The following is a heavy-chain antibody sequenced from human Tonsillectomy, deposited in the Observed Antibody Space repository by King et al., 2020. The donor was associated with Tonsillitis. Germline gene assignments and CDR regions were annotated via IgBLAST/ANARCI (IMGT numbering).Heavy chain of an antibody. CDR2: ISGSGGST. V-gene: IGHV3-23*04. D-gene: IGHD4-23*01. CDR3: AKDRPTYDDYDGNRFDY. CDR1: GFTFSRYA. Sequence: VQLVESGGGLVQPGGSLRLSCAASGFTFSRYAMSWVRQAPGKGLEWVSAISGSGGSTFYADSVRGRFTISRDNSKNTLYLHMNSLRAGDTAVYYCAKDRPTYDDYDGNRFDYWGQGTLVTVSA. J-gene: IGHJ4*02.